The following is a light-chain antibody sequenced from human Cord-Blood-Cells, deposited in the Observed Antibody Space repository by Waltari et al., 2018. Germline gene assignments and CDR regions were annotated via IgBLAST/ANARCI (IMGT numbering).Light chain of an antibody. J-gene: IGKJ1*01. CDR2: GAS. CDR1: QSVSNY. Sequence: DIQMTQSPATLSASPGDRATLTCRASQSVSNYLAWYQQKPGKAPKLLIYGASTWPSGIPARFSGSGSGTDFTLTISSLQPEDVAVYYCQQYNSGPLTFGQGTKVEIK. CDR3: QQYNSGPLT. V-gene: IGKV1-27*01.